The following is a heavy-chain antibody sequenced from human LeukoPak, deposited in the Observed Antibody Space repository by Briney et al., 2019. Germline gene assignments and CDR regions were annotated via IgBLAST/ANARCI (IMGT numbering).Heavy chain of an antibody. CDR1: GYTFPGYY. Sequence: ASVKVSCKASGYTFPGYYMHWIRQAPGQGLEWLGWMNPNSGNTGYAQKFQGRVTMTRNTSISTAYMELSSLRSEDTAVYYCARVLQQLGSFDYWGQGTLVTVSS. J-gene: IGHJ4*02. CDR2: MNPNSGNT. D-gene: IGHD6-13*01. V-gene: IGHV1-8*02. CDR3: ARVLQQLGSFDY.